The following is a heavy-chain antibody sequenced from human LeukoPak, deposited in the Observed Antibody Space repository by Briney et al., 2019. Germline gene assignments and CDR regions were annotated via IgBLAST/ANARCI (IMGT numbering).Heavy chain of an antibody. V-gene: IGHV4-59*12. D-gene: IGHD6-13*01. CDR2: IYHSGST. CDR1: GGSISSYY. Sequence: PSETLSLTCTVSGGSISSYYWSWIRQPPGKGLEWIGEIYHSGSTNYNPSLKSRVTISVDTSKNQFSLKLSSVTAADTAVYYCARRTGIGFFQHWGQGTLVTVSS. CDR3: ARRTGIGFFQH. J-gene: IGHJ1*01.